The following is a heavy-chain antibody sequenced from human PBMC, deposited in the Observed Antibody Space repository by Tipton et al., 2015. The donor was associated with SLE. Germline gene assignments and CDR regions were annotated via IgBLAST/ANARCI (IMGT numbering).Heavy chain of an antibody. CDR1: GGSFSGYY. D-gene: IGHD6-13*01. V-gene: IGHV4-34*01. Sequence: TLSLTCAVYGGSFSGYYWSWIRQPPGKGLEWIGEINHSGSTNYKSSLKSRLTISVDTSKNQFSLKLSSVTAADTAVYYCARRGDYSSSWHVAFYYYMDVWGKGITVTVS. CDR2: INHSGST. CDR3: ARRGDYSSSWHVAFYYYMDV. J-gene: IGHJ6*03.